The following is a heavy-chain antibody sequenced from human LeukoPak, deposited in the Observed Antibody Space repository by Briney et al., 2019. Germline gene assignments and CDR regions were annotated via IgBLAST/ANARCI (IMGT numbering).Heavy chain of an antibody. V-gene: IGHV4-59*01. CDR3: ARDMGATHFDY. J-gene: IGHJ4*02. CDR1: GGSISSYY. D-gene: IGHD1-26*01. Sequence: PSETLSLTGTVSGGSISSYYWSWIRQPPGKGLEWIGYIYYSGSTNYNPSLKSRVTISVDTSKNQFSLKLSSVTAADTAVYYCARDMGATHFDYWGQGTLVTVSS. CDR2: IYYSGST.